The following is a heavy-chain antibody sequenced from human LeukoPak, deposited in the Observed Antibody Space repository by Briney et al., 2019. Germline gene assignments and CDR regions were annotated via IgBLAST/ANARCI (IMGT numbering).Heavy chain of an antibody. Sequence: APVKVSCKASGGTFSSYAISWVRQAPGQGLEWMGGIIPIFGTANYAQKFQGRVTITADESTSTAYMELSSLRSEDTAVYYCARPDIVVVPAAKGLWAFDIWGQGTMVTVSS. V-gene: IGHV1-69*13. CDR1: GGTFSSYA. CDR2: IIPIFGTA. CDR3: ARPDIVVVPAAKGLWAFDI. J-gene: IGHJ3*02. D-gene: IGHD2-2*01.